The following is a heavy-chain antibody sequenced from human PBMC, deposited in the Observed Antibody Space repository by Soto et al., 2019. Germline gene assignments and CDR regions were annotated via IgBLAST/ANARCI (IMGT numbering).Heavy chain of an antibody. CDR1: GSSVNIGTCY. CDR2: IHYSGST. Sequence: SETLSLTCTVPGSSVNIGTCYRSWIRQPPGKGLEWIGFIHYSGSTNYNPSLKSRVTMSVDTSKNQFSLKLTSVNAADTAVYYCTRGGDAYKNGHWGQGTLVTVS. CDR3: TRGGDAYKNGH. J-gene: IGHJ4*02. D-gene: IGHD2-21*01. V-gene: IGHV4-61*01.